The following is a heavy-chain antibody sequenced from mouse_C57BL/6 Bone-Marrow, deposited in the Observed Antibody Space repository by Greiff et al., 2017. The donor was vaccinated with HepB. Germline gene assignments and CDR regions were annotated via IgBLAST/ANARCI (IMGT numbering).Heavy chain of an antibody. D-gene: IGHD1-1*01. CDR3: RYGSKDFDY. J-gene: IGHJ2*01. Sequence: LLESGAELARPGASVKLSCKASGYTFTSYGISWVKQRTGQGLEWIGEIYPRSGNTYYNEKFKGKATLTADKSSSTAYMELRSLTSEDSAVYFCRYGSKDFDYWGQGTTLTVSS. CDR2: IYPRSGNT. V-gene: IGHV1-81*01. CDR1: GYTFTSYG.